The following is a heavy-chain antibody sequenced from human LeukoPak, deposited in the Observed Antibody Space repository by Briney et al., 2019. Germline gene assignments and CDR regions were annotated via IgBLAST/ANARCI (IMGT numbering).Heavy chain of an antibody. V-gene: IGHV4-39*07. D-gene: IGHD1-26*01. CDR1: GGSISSSSYY. Sequence: SETLSLTCTVSGGSISSSSYYWGWIRQPPGKGLEWIGSIYYSGSTYYNPSLTSRVPISVDTSKNQFSLQLSSVTAADTAVYCCARPKARIVGATTRGGFGYWGQGTVVTVSS. J-gene: IGHJ4*02. CDR2: IYYSGST. CDR3: ARPKARIVGATTRGGFGY.